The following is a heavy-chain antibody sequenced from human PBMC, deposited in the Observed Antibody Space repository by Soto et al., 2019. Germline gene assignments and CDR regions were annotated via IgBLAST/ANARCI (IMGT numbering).Heavy chain of an antibody. D-gene: IGHD6-19*01. CDR3: ARHMVGGAGTYHYYYGWYI. J-gene: IGHJ6*02. CDR1: GYTFTSYD. V-gene: IGHV1-8*01. CDR2: MNPNSGNT. Sequence: ASVKVSCKASGYTFTSYDINWVRQATGQGLEWMGWMNPNSGNTGYAQKFQGRVTMTRDTSISTAYMELSSLGSEDTAMYYCARHMVGGAGTYHYYYGWYIWAQGTTLTVSS.